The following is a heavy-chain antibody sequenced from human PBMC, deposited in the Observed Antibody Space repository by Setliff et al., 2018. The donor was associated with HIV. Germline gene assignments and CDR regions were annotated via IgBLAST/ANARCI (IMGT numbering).Heavy chain of an antibody. Sequence: SETLSLTCGVSGYSLTSGYYWGWIRQPPGKGLEWIGSIHDSGRTYYNPALKSRVTITLDTSKNQFSLKVTSLTAADTAEYYCARHKVSTTLGGLVSDYFYYGVDIWGQGTTVTVSS. D-gene: IGHD3-16*01. CDR1: GYSLTSGYY. J-gene: IGHJ6*02. CDR3: ARHKVSTTLGGLVSDYFYYGVDI. CDR2: IHDSGRT. V-gene: IGHV4-38-2*01.